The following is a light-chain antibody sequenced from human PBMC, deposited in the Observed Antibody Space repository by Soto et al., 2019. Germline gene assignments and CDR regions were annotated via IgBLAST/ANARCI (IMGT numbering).Light chain of an antibody. CDR2: DVS. Sequence: EIVLTQSPATLSLSPGERVTLSCMASQSVSNSLAWYQQKPGQPPRLLIYDVSNRATGIPARFSGSGSGTDFTLTITSLEPEDFAVYFCHQRYNWPRVTFGQGTRLETK. V-gene: IGKV3-11*01. CDR1: QSVSNS. CDR3: HQRYNWPRVT. J-gene: IGKJ5*01.